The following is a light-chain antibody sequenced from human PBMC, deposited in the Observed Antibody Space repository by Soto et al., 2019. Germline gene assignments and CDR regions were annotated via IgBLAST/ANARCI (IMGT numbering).Light chain of an antibody. J-gene: IGKJ4*01. Sequence: EIVLTQSPATLSLSPGERATLSCRASQSISSNLAWYQQKPGQAPRLLIYDASNRATGIPARFSGSGSGTDFTLTISSLEPEDFAVYYCQQRTKLTFGGGTKVEI. V-gene: IGKV3-11*01. CDR3: QQRTKLT. CDR1: QSISSN. CDR2: DAS.